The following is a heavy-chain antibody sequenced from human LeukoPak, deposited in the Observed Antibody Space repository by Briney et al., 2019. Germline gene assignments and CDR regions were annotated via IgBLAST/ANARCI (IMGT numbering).Heavy chain of an antibody. J-gene: IGHJ6*03. CDR2: IYSGGST. CDR1: GFTVSSNY. CDR3: ARDPRIMASRYSASYYMDV. D-gene: IGHD3-22*01. V-gene: IGHV3-66*02. Sequence: GGSLRLSCAASGFTVSSNYMSWVRQAPGKGLEWVSVIYSGGSTYYADSVKGRFTISRDNSKNTLYLQMNSLRAEDTAVYYCARDPRIMASRYSASYYMDVWGKGTTVTVSS.